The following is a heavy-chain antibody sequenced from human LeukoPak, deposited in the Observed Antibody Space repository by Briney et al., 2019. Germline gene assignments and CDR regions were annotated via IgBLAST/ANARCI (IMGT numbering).Heavy chain of an antibody. D-gene: IGHD3-3*01. J-gene: IGHJ4*02. V-gene: IGHV1-3*01. CDR2: INAGNGNT. CDR1: GYTFTSYA. CDR3: ARGSDYDFWSGPHFDY. Sequence: ASVKVSYKASGYTFTSYAMHWVRQAPGQRLEWMGWINAGNGNTKYSQKFQGRVTITRDTSASTAYMELSSLRSEDTAVYYCARGSDYDFWSGPHFDYWGQGTLVTVSS.